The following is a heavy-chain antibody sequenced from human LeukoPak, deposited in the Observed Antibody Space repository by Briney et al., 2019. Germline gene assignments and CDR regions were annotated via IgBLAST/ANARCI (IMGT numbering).Heavy chain of an antibody. CDR3: TSYYYDSSGYYPDY. V-gene: IGHV3-49*04. Sequence: GGSLRLSCAASGFTFSSYAMSWVRQAPGRGLEWVGFIRSKAYGGTTDYAASVKGRFTISRDDSKSIAYLQMNSLKTEDTAVYYCTSYYYDSSGYYPDYWGQGTLVTVSS. CDR1: GFTFSSYA. D-gene: IGHD3-22*01. J-gene: IGHJ4*02. CDR2: IRSKAYGGTT.